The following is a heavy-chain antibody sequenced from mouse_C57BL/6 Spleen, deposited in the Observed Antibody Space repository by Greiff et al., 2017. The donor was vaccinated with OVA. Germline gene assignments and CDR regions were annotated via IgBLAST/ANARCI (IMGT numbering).Heavy chain of an antibody. V-gene: IGHV1-52*01. CDR2: IDPSDSET. D-gene: IGHD1-1*01. J-gene: IGHJ3*01. Sequence: QVQLQQPGAELVRPGSSVKLSCKASGYTFTSYWMHWVKQRPIQGLEWIGNIDPSDSETHYNQKFKDKATLTVDKSSSTAYMQLSSLTSEDSAVYDCARWGYGSPWFAYWGQGTLVTVSA. CDR3: ARWGYGSPWFAY. CDR1: GYTFTSYW.